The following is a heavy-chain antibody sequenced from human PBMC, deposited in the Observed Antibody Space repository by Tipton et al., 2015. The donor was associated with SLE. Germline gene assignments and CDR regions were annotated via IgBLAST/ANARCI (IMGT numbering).Heavy chain of an antibody. J-gene: IGHJ6*03. CDR1: EDKFRDYI. V-gene: IGHV3-74*01. CDR3: VTWEHLDSFYMDV. D-gene: IGHD1/OR15-1a*01. Sequence: GSLRLSCPIPEDKFRDYIVRWVRQAPGRGLVWVSRIDPDGRITDYADSVKGRFTISRDNARNTLYLQMNGLRAEDTAVYYCVTWEHLDSFYMDVWGKGTTVSVSS. CDR2: IDPDGRIT.